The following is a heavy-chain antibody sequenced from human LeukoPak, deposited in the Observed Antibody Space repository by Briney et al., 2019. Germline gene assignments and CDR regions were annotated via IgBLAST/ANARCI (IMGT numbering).Heavy chain of an antibody. CDR1: GGSLSSYY. CDR3: ARGLNVGFCSSTSCYIWFDL. D-gene: IGHD2-2*02. V-gene: IGHV4-4*07. J-gene: IGHJ5*02. CDR2: IYTSGST. Sequence: ETLSLTCTVSGGSLSSYYWNWVRQPAGKGLEWIGHIYTSGSTNYNPSLKSRVTMSIDTSKNQFSLKLSSVTAADTAVYYCARGLNVGFCSSTSCYIWFDLWGQGTLVTVSS.